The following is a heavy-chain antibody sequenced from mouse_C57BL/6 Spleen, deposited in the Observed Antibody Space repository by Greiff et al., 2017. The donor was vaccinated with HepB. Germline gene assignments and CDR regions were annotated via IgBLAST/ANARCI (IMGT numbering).Heavy chain of an antibody. CDR2: IDPSDSYT. V-gene: IGHV1-50*01. D-gene: IGHD1-1*01. J-gene: IGHJ2*01. Sequence: QVQLQQPGAELVKPGASVKLSCKASGYTFTSYWMQWVKQRPGQGLEWIGEIDPSDSYTNYNQKFKGKATLTVDTSSSTAYMQLSSLTSEDSAVYYCARRGYGSRRDYWGQGTTLTVSS. CDR1: GYTFTSYW. CDR3: ARRGYGSRRDY.